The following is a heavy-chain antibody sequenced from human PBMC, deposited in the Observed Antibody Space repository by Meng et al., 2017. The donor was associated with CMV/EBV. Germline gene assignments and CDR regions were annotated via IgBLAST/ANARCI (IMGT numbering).Heavy chain of an antibody. CDR2: IIPIFGTA. CDR3: ARVNCSSTSCYYILGWFDP. D-gene: IGHD2-2*01. CDR1: GGTFSSYA. J-gene: IGHJ5*02. Sequence: SVKVSCKASGGTFSSYAISWVRQAPGQGLEWMGGIIPIFGTANYAQKFQGRVTITTDESTSTAYMELSSLRSEDTAVYYCARVNCSSTSCYYILGWFDPRGQGTLVTVSS. V-gene: IGHV1-69*05.